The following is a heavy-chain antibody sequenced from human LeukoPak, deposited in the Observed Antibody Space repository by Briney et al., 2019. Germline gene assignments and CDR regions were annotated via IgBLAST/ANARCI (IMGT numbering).Heavy chain of an antibody. Sequence: GGSLRLSCTVSGFTVSSNSMSWVRQAPGKGLEWVSVIYSGGNTYYADSVKGRFTISRDNSKNTLYLQMNSLRAEDTAVYYCASHCSGTSCAHWFDPWGQGTLVTVSS. CDR2: IYSGGNT. D-gene: IGHD2-2*01. V-gene: IGHV3-53*01. CDR3: ASHCSGTSCAHWFDP. J-gene: IGHJ5*02. CDR1: GFTVSSNS.